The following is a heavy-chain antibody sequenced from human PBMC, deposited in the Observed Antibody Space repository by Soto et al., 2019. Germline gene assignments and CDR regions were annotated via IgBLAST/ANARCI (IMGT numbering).Heavy chain of an antibody. J-gene: IGHJ6*02. CDR3: ASEDDAGDRDYYGLDV. CDR2: INYTGSI. V-gene: IGHV4-30-4*02. CDR1: GASTTSEYFH. Sequence: SETLSLTCPVSGASTTSEYFHWTWIRQSPGKGLEWIGYINYTGSIMYNPSFKSRLSMAVDTTKNQFSLQLTSVTAADTAVYFCASEDDAGDRDYYGLDVWGQGTTVTVSS. D-gene: IGHD2-21*02.